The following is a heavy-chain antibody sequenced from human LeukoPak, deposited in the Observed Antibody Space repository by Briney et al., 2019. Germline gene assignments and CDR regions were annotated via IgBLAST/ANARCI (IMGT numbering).Heavy chain of an antibody. Sequence: KSSETLSLTCTVSSYSISSGYYWGWIRQPPGKGLEWIGSIYHSGSTYYNPSLKSRVTISVDTSKNQFSLKLSSVTAADTAVYYCARAGYSGYVNWFDPWGQGTLVTVSS. CDR2: IYHSGST. V-gene: IGHV4-38-2*02. J-gene: IGHJ5*02. CDR3: ARAGYSGYVNWFDP. D-gene: IGHD5-12*01. CDR1: SYSISSGYY.